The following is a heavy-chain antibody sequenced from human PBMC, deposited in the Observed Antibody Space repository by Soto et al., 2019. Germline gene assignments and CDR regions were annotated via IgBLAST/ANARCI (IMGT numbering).Heavy chain of an antibody. Sequence: PGGSLRLSCAASGFTISSYAMHWVRQAPGKGLEWVAVISYDGSNKYYADSVKGRFTISRDNSKNTLYLQMNSLRAEDTAVYYCAREATYSSSWHDAFDIWGQGTMVTVSS. CDR3: AREATYSSSWHDAFDI. V-gene: IGHV3-30-3*01. CDR1: GFTISSYA. D-gene: IGHD6-13*01. CDR2: ISYDGSNK. J-gene: IGHJ3*02.